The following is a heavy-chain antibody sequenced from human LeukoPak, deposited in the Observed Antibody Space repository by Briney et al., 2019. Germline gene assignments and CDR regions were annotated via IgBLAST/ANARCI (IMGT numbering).Heavy chain of an antibody. CDR3: AHRNNRYWFDP. Sequence: PGGSLRLSCAASRFTFSSYAMSWVRQAPGKGLEWVSGISGSGGRTYYGDSVKGRFTISRDNSKNTLYLQMNSLRAEDTAVYYCAHRNNRYWFDPWGQGTLVTVSS. V-gene: IGHV3-23*01. J-gene: IGHJ5*02. CDR1: RFTFSSYA. CDR2: ISGSGGRT. D-gene: IGHD2/OR15-2a*01.